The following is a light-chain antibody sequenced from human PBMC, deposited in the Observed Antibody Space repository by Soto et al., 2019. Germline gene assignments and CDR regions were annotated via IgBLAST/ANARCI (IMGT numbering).Light chain of an antibody. V-gene: IGKV3-11*01. CDR1: QSVSSY. CDR2: DAS. CDR3: QQRSNWPPLT. Sequence: EIVLTQSPATLSLSPGERATLSCRASQSVSSYLAWYQQKPGQAPRLLIYDASNRATGIPARFSGSGSGTDFTLTISSREPEDFAGYYWQQRSNWPPLTFGGVTKVEIK. J-gene: IGKJ4*01.